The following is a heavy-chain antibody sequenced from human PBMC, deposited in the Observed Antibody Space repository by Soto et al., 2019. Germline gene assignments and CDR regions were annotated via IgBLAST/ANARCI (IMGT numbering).Heavy chain of an antibody. CDR1: GFTYSDYY. V-gene: IGHV3-11*01. J-gene: IGHJ4*02. Sequence: QVQLVESGGGLVKPGASLRLSCAASGFTYSDYYMNWIRQAPGKGLEWVSYISGGGSTKYYADSVKGRFTISRDNAKNSLFLQMNSLRAEDTAVYYCARDQYGGSFFLWGQGTLVTVSS. D-gene: IGHD1-26*01. CDR2: ISGGGSTK. CDR3: ARDQYGGSFFL.